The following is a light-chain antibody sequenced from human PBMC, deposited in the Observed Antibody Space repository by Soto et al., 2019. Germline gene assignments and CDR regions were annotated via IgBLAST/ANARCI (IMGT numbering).Light chain of an antibody. CDR2: KAS. Sequence: DIQMTQSPPTLSAFVGDRITITCRASQSISSWLAWYQQKPGTAPKLLIYKASNLESGVPSRFSGSGSGTEFTLTISSLQADDFATYYCQQYNVYPWTFGQGTKVEIK. CDR3: QQYNVYPWT. V-gene: IGKV1-5*03. J-gene: IGKJ1*01. CDR1: QSISSW.